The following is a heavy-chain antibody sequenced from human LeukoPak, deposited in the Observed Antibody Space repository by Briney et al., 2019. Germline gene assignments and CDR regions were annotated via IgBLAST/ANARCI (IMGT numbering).Heavy chain of an antibody. D-gene: IGHD3-10*01. V-gene: IGHV4-39*07. CDR3: ARDIWDTYYYGSGSYAWFDP. CDR2: IYYSGST. Sequence: SETLSLTCTVSGGSISSSSYYWGWIRQPPGKGLEWIGSIYYSGSTYYNPSLKSRVTISVDTSKNQFSLKLSSVTAADTAVYYCARDIWDTYYYGSGSYAWFDPWGQGTLVTVSS. CDR1: GGSISSSSYY. J-gene: IGHJ5*02.